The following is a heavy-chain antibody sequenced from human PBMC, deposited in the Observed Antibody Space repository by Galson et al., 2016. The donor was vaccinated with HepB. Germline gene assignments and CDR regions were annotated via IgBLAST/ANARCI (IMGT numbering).Heavy chain of an antibody. Sequence: TLSLTCTVSGDSISRGNYSWSWIRQPAGKGLEWIGRVYSTTNTNYHPSLKSRVTMPVDASNNQFAQQLTSVTVADTALYYCARDRESGRHFFDSWGQGTLVSVSS. J-gene: IGHJ4*02. V-gene: IGHV4-61*02. D-gene: IGHD3-10*01. CDR1: GDSISRGNYS. CDR3: ARDRESGRHFFDS. CDR2: VYSTTNT.